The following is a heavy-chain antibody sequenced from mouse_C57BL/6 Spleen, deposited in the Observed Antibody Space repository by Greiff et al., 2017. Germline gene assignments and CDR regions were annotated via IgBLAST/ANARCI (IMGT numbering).Heavy chain of an antibody. D-gene: IGHD2-5*01. Sequence: QVQLQQSGAELVRPGASVTLSCQASGYTFTDYEMHWVKQTPVHGLEWIGDIDPETGGTAYKQKFKGKAILTADKSSRTAYMELRSLTSEDSAVYYCVYRNNEWYFDVWCTGTTVTVSS. CDR3: VYRNNEWYFDV. J-gene: IGHJ1*03. CDR2: IDPETGGT. CDR1: GYTFTDYE. V-gene: IGHV1-15*01.